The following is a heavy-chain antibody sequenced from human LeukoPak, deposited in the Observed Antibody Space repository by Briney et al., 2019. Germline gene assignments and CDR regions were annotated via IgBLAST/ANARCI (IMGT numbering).Heavy chain of an antibody. CDR3: AKGVSIAAAGTIKDAFDI. CDR2: ISGSGGST. D-gene: IGHD6-13*01. Sequence: GGSLRLSCAASGFTFSSYAMSWVRQAPGKGLEWVSAISGSGGSTYYADSVKGRFTISRDNSKNTLYLQMNSLRAEDTAVYYCAKGVSIAAAGTIKDAFDIWGQGTMVTVSS. J-gene: IGHJ3*02. CDR1: GFTFSSYA. V-gene: IGHV3-23*01.